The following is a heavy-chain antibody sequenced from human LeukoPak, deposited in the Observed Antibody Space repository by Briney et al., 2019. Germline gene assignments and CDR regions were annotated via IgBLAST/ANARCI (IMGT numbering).Heavy chain of an antibody. CDR3: ARGRPHGNDY. CDR2: IWYDGSNK. D-gene: IGHD4-23*01. Sequence: GRSLRLSCAASGFTFSSYGMHWVRQAPGKGLEWVAVIWYDGSNKYYADSVKGRFTISRDNAKNTLYLQMNSLRVEDTAVYYCARGRPHGNDYWGQGTLVTVSS. J-gene: IGHJ4*02. V-gene: IGHV3-33*01. CDR1: GFTFSSYG.